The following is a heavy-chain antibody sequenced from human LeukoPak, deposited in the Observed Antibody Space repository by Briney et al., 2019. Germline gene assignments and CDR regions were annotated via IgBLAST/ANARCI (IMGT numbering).Heavy chain of an antibody. CDR1: GYTFTSYG. D-gene: IGHD1-26*01. Sequence: ASVKVSCKASGYTFTSYGISWVRQAPGQGLEWMGWISTYNGNTNYAQKLQGRVTMTTDTSTSTAYMELRSLRSDDTAVYYCARGVSYLVSGAFDIWGQGTMVTVSS. V-gene: IGHV1-18*01. CDR3: ARGVSYLVSGAFDI. CDR2: ISTYNGNT. J-gene: IGHJ3*02.